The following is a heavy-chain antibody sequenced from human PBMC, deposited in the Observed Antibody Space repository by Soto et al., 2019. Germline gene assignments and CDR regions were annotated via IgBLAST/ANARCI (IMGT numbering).Heavy chain of an antibody. D-gene: IGHD3-16*01. Sequence: SLRLSCAGSGFTFGSYAMSWVRQAPGKGLEWVSAITGGGDSTWYADSVKGRVTISRDNSKTTLYLQMNSLRAEDTALYYCAKLEHNSGGVLDFWGQGALVTVYS. V-gene: IGHV3-23*01. J-gene: IGHJ4*02. CDR3: AKLEHNSGGVLDF. CDR1: GFTFGSYA. CDR2: ITGGGDST.